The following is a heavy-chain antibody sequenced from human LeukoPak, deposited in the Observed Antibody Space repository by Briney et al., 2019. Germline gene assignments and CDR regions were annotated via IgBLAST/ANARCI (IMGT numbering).Heavy chain of an antibody. CDR1: GFDFSTYE. Sequence: GGSLRLSCAASGFDFSTYEMSWVRQAPGKGLEWVAFIRYDGSNKYYADSVKGRFTISRDNAKDSLYLQMNSLRAEDTAVYYCARDPGSGYEEHFDYWGQGTLVTVSS. D-gene: IGHD5-12*01. CDR3: ARDPGSGYEEHFDY. CDR2: IRYDGSNK. J-gene: IGHJ4*02. V-gene: IGHV3-30*02.